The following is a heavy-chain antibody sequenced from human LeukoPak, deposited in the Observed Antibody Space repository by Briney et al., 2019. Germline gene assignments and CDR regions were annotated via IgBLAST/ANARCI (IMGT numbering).Heavy chain of an antibody. D-gene: IGHD5-18*01. CDR1: SFKFRDYA. CDR2: VEKTGGRA. Sequence: GGSLRLSCAASSFKFRDYAMSWVRQAPGKGLEWVSTVEKTGGRAYYADSVKGRFTVSRDNSKNTLYLQMNSLRAEDTALYYCAKQQGVLIQQWYFDYWGQGTLVTVPS. CDR3: AKQQGVLIQQWYFDY. J-gene: IGHJ4*02. V-gene: IGHV3-23*01.